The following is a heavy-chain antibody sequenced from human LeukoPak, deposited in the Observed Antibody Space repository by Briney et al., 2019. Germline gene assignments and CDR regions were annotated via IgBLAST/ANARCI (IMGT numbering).Heavy chain of an antibody. CDR2: IGGGGGAT. D-gene: IGHD4-17*01. CDR3: AKSPSTVTTLNWFDP. Sequence: TGGSLRLSCTASGFTFTSYGMSWVRQAPGKGLEWVSAIGGGGGATHHADSVKGRFTISRDISKDTLYLQMNSLRAEDTAVYYCAKSPSTVTTLNWFDPWGQGTLVTVSS. J-gene: IGHJ5*02. V-gene: IGHV3-23*01. CDR1: GFTFTSYG.